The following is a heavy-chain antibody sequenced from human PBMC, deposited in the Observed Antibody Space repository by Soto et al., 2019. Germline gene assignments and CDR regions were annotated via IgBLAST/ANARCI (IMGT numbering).Heavy chain of an antibody. CDR1: GFTFSSYS. V-gene: IGHV3-21*01. J-gene: IGHJ6*02. Sequence: EVQLVESGGGLVKPGGSLRLSCAASGFTFSSYSMNWVRQAPGKGLEWVSSISSSSSYIYYADSVKGRFTISRDNAKNSLYLQMNSLRGEDTAVYYCARMGSQRYYYYGMDVWGQGTTVTVSS. D-gene: IGHD6-25*01. CDR2: ISSSSSYI. CDR3: ARMGSQRYYYYGMDV.